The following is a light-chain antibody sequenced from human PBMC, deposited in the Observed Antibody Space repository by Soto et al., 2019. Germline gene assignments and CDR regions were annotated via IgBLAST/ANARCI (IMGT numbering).Light chain of an antibody. CDR2: AAS. Sequence: DIQMTQSPSSLSASVGDRDTITCRASQAISNYLAWYQQKPGKVPKLLIYAASTLQSGVPSRFSGSGSGTDFTLTISSLQPEDVATYYCQKYNSATWTFGQGTKVDIK. CDR3: QKYNSATWT. V-gene: IGKV1-27*01. CDR1: QAISNY. J-gene: IGKJ1*01.